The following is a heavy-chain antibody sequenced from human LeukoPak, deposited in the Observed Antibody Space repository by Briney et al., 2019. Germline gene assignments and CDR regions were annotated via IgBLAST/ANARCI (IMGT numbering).Heavy chain of an antibody. CDR2: INPNSGGT. CDR1: GYTFTGYY. V-gene: IGHV1-2*02. J-gene: IGHJ4*02. CDR3: AKDYGGNAYYFDY. D-gene: IGHD4-23*01. Sequence: ASVKVSCKASGYTFTGYYMHWVRQAPGQGLEWMGWINPNSGGTNYAQKFQGTVTMTRDTSISTAYMELSRLRSDDTAVYYCAKDYGGNAYYFDYWGQGTLVTVSS.